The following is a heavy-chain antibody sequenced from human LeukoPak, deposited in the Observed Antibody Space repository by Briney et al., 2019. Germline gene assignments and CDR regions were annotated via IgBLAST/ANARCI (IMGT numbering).Heavy chain of an antibody. V-gene: IGHV1-18*01. J-gene: IGHJ4*02. D-gene: IGHD2-8*01. Sequence: ASVKVSCKASGYTFTNYGISWVRRAPGQGPEWMGWISADNGNTIYAQKVQGRVTMTTETSTNTAYMELGSLRSDDTAVYYCVRDQCTNGVCYLGYWGQGTLVTVSS. CDR2: ISADNGNT. CDR3: VRDQCTNGVCYLGY. CDR1: GYTFTNYG.